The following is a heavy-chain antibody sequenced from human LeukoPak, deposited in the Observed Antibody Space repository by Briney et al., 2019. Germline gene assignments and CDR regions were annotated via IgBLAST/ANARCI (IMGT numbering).Heavy chain of an antibody. CDR1: GFTFSSYE. Sequence: GGSLRLSCAASGFTFSSYEMNWVRQAPGKGLEWVSYISSSGSTIYYADSVKGRFTISRDNAKNSLYLQMNSLRAEDTAVYYCASIIAAAVFHWGQGTLVTVSS. CDR2: ISSSGSTI. D-gene: IGHD6-13*01. J-gene: IGHJ4*02. V-gene: IGHV3-48*03. CDR3: ASIIAAAVFH.